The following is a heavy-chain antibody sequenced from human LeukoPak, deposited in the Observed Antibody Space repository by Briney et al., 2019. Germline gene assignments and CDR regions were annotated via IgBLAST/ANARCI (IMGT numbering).Heavy chain of an antibody. CDR1: GYTFTSYV. J-gene: IGHJ4*02. D-gene: IGHD4-17*01. CDR3: ARNYGDYWGGVGYFDY. CDR2: ISAYNGNT. V-gene: IGHV1-18*01. Sequence: ASVKVSCKASGYTFTSYVISWVRQAPGQGLEWMGWISAYNGNTNYAQKLQGRVTMTTDTSTSTAYMELRSLRSDDTAVYYCARNYGDYWGGVGYFDYWGQGTLVTVSS.